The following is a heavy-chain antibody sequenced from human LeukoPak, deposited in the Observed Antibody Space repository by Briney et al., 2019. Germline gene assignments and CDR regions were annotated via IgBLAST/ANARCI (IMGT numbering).Heavy chain of an antibody. Sequence: PGGSLRLSCVASGFSFSSYAMSWVRQAPGKGLEWVSCISDSGVNTYYADPVKGRFTIPRDNSKNTVYLQMNSLRGEDTAVYYCAKELRSNFDYWGQGTLVTVSS. V-gene: IGHV3-23*01. J-gene: IGHJ4*02. CDR1: GFSFSSYA. CDR3: AKELRSNFDY. D-gene: IGHD2-15*01. CDR2: ISDSGVNT.